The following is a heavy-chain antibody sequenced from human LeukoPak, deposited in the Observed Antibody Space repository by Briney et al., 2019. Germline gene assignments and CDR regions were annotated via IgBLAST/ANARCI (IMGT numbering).Heavy chain of an antibody. CDR2: IIPIFGTA. V-gene: IGHV1-69*13. D-gene: IGHD1-1*01. J-gene: IGHJ6*03. CDR3: ASSRWNREGYYYYMDV. Sequence: AASVKVSCKASGGTFSSYAISWVRQAPGQGLEWMGGIIPIFGTANYAQKFQGRVTITADESTSTAYMELSSLRSEDTAVYYCASSRWNREGYYYYMDVWGKGTTVTVSS. CDR1: GGTFSSYA.